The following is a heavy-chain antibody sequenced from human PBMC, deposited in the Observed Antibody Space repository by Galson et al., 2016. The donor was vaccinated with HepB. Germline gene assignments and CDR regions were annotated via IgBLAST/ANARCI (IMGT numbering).Heavy chain of an antibody. D-gene: IGHD1-26*01. Sequence: SLRLSCAATGFAFNVFNMKWVRQAPGKGLECISYISSRGETKYYADSVKGRFSISRDNAKNSLLLQMSSLRSEDTAVYYCAKDGREGFYGLDVWGQGTTVTITS. V-gene: IGHV3-48*03. CDR3: AKDGREGFYGLDV. J-gene: IGHJ6*02. CDR2: ISSRGETK. CDR1: GFAFNVFN.